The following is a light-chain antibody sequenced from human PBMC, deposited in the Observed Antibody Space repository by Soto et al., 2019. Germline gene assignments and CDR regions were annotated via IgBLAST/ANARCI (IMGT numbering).Light chain of an antibody. CDR2: GAS. CDR1: QSVYRSY. J-gene: IGKJ1*01. Sequence: EIVLTQSPGTLSLSPGERATLSCRASQSVYRSYLAWYQQKPGQAPRLRIYGASSRATGIPDRFSGSGSGTDFTLTISRLQPEDFAGYYCQQYGSPLRTFGQGTKVEIK. CDR3: QQYGSPLRT. V-gene: IGKV3-20*01.